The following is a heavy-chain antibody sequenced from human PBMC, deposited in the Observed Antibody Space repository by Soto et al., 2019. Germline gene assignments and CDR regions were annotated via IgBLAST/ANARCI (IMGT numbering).Heavy chain of an antibody. CDR2: ISGSGGST. CDR3: AKDQEVLGIVATTVDY. J-gene: IGHJ4*02. Sequence: EVQLLESGGGLVQPGGSLRLSCAASGFTFSSYAMSWVRQAPGKGLEWVSAISGSGGSTYYADSVKGRFTISRDNSKNTLYLQMHSLRAEDTAVYYCAKDQEVLGIVATTVDYWGQGTLVTVSS. CDR1: GFTFSSYA. V-gene: IGHV3-23*01. D-gene: IGHD5-12*01.